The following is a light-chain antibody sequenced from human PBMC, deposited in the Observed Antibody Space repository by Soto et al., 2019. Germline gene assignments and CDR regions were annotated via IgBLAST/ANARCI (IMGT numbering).Light chain of an antibody. CDR1: SSHDGKYNF. V-gene: IGLV2-8*01. CDR3: TSYAGSSIPVV. J-gene: IGLJ2*01. CDR2: DVT. Sequence: QSALTQPPSASGSPGQSVTLPCTEASSHDGKYNFVSWYQQHPGKAPKLMIYDVTERPSGVPDRFSGSKSGNTASLTVSGLQAEDEAHYYCTSYAGSSIPVVFGGGTKLTVL.